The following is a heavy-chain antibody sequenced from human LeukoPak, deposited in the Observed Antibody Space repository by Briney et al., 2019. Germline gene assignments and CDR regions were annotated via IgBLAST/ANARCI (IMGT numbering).Heavy chain of an antibody. Sequence: GGSLRLSCAASGFTFSSYAMSWVRQAPGRGLEWVSAISGSGGSTYYADSVKGRFTISRDNSKNTLYLQMNSLRAEDTAVYYCARDQVVVPAAMGFDAFDIWGQGTMVTVSS. CDR2: ISGSGGST. CDR3: ARDQVVVPAAMGFDAFDI. J-gene: IGHJ3*02. D-gene: IGHD2-2*01. CDR1: GFTFSSYA. V-gene: IGHV3-23*01.